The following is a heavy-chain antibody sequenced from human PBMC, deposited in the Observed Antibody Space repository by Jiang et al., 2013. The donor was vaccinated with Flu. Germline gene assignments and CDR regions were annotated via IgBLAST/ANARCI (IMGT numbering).Heavy chain of an antibody. D-gene: IGHD3-10*01. V-gene: IGHV5-51*01. CDR3: ARRSGAYYYGSGTSSLDY. Sequence: GAEVKKPGESLKISCQGSGXSFTSYWIAWVRQMPGKGLEWMGIIYPGDSDATYSPSFQGQVTISADRSISTAYLQWSSLRASDTAIYYCARRSGAYYYGSGTSSLDYWGQGALVTVSS. CDR1: GXSFTSYW. CDR2: IYPGDSDA. J-gene: IGHJ4*02.